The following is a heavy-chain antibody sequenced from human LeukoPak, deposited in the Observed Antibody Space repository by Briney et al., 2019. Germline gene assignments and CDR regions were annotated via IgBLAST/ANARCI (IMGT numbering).Heavy chain of an antibody. V-gene: IGHV1-69*04. D-gene: IGHD6-19*01. J-gene: IGHJ4*02. CDR3: VTGGPWGIPVPGGGPMDY. CDR1: GGTFSSYA. CDR2: IFPILGIE. Sequence: SVKVSCKASGGTFSSYAISWVRQAPGQGLEWMGRIFPILGIENYAQRFQGRVTITEDTSTDTAYMELSSLTAEDTAVYYCVTGGPWGIPVPGGGPMDYWGQGTLVTVSS.